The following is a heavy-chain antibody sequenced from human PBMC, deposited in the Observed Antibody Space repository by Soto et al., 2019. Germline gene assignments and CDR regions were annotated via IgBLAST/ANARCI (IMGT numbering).Heavy chain of an antibody. CDR2: VSYSGST. J-gene: IGHJ4*02. V-gene: IGHV4-61*01. D-gene: IGHD3-16*01. CDR1: GVSVNSGSFY. CDR3: ARGLGSSPQRY. Sequence: SETLSLTCTVSGVSVNSGSFYWTWIRQPPGKGLEWIGFVSYSGSTNYNPSLKSRVTISADTSKNQISLKLSSATAADTAVYYCARGLGSSPQRYWGRGTLVTVSS.